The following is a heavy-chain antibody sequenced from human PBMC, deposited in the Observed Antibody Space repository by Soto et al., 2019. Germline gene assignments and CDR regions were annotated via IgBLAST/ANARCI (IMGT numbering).Heavy chain of an antibody. V-gene: IGHV3-7*04. J-gene: IGHJ4*02. CDR3: VRGGTYFDY. CDR2: IKHDDSEI. CDR1: GFSFNTYW. Sequence: GGSLRLSCAASGFSFNTYWMNWVRQTPGKGLQWVANIKHDDSEIYYVDSVKGRFTISRDNAKNSLYLQMNSLTVDDSAIYYCVRGGTYFDYWGRGVMVTVFS.